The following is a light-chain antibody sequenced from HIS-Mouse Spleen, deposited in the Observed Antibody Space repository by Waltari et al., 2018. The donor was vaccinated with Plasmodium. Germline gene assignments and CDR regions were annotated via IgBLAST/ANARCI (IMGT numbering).Light chain of an antibody. J-gene: IGLJ2*01. V-gene: IGLV3-19*01. CDR1: SLRSYF. CDR3: NSRDSSGNHLGVV. Sequence: SSELTQAPAVSVALGQTVRITCQGHSLRSYFAYWYTQKPGQAPVLVSYGKHNRPSGIPDRFSGSSSGNTASLTITGAQAEDEADYYCNSRDSSGNHLGVVFGGGTKLTVL. CDR2: GKH.